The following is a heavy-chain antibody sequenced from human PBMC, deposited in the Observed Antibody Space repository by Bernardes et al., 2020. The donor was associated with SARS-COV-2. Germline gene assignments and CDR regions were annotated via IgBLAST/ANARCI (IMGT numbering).Heavy chain of an antibody. CDR2: INPNNGGT. J-gene: IGHJ4*02. V-gene: IGHV1-2*02. D-gene: IGHD2-21*02. CDR3: ARFGGNSGDY. Sequence: ASVKVSCQVSGYTFSGYYLHWVRQAPGQGLEWMGWINPNNGGTNYAQKFQDRVTMTRDTSISTAYMELSRLQSDDTAVYYFARFGGNSGDYWGQGTLVAVSS. CDR1: GYTFSGYY.